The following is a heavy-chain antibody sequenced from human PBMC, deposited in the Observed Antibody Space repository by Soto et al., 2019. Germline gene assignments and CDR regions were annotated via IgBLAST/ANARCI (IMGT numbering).Heavy chain of an antibody. Sequence: SETLSLTCAVYGGSFSGYYWSWIRQPPGKGLEWIGEINHSGSTNYNPSLKSRVTISVDTSKNQFSLKLSSVTAADTAVYYCARGARNIVGATTGPLFYWGQGTLVTVSS. V-gene: IGHV4-34*01. D-gene: IGHD1-26*01. CDR3: ARGARNIVGATTGPLFY. CDR1: GGSFSGYY. CDR2: INHSGST. J-gene: IGHJ4*02.